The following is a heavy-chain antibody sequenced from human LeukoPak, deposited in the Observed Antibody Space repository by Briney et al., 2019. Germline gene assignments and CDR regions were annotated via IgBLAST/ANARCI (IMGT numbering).Heavy chain of an antibody. CDR2: ISGSGDTT. D-gene: IGHD6-13*01. CDR1: GFTFSSYA. CDR3: AKDRISTSGTVDY. J-gene: IGHJ4*02. V-gene: IGHV3-23*01. Sequence: GGSLRLSCAATGFTFSSYAMAWVRQAPGKGLEWVSGISGSGDTTYYADSVKGRFTISRDNSKNTLYLQMNSLRAEDTAIYYCAKDRISTSGTVDYWGQGTLVTVSS.